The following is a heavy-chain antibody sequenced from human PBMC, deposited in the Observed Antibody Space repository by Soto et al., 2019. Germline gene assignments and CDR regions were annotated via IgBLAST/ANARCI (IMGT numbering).Heavy chain of an antibody. Sequence: QVQLVQSGAEVKKPGSSVKVSCKDSAGTFSSYAVSWVRQAPGQGLEWMGGIIPIFGTANYAQKFQGRVTITADESTSTAYMELSSLRSEDTAVYYCARDRPKEYSGSYGFDYWGQGTLVTVSS. V-gene: IGHV1-69*01. CDR2: IIPIFGTA. CDR1: AGTFSSYA. D-gene: IGHD1-26*01. CDR3: ARDRPKEYSGSYGFDY. J-gene: IGHJ4*02.